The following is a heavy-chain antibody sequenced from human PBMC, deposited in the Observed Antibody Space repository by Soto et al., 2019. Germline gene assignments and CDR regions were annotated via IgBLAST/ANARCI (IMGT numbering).Heavy chain of an antibody. CDR2: ISGSGGST. CDR1: GFTFSSYA. CDR3: AKMEYSSSSWDY. V-gene: IGHV3-23*01. Sequence: AGSLRLSCAASGFTFSSYAMSWVRQAPGKGLEWVSAISGSGGSTYYADSVKGRFTISRDNSKNTLYLQMNSLRAEDTAVYYCAKMEYSSSSWDYWGQGTLVTVSS. D-gene: IGHD6-6*01. J-gene: IGHJ4*02.